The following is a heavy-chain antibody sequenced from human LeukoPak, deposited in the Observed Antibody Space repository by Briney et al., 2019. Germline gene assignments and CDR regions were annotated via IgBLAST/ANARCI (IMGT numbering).Heavy chain of an antibody. V-gene: IGHV3-30-3*01. CDR3: ARGGVGAIYRLYYFDY. J-gene: IGHJ4*02. D-gene: IGHD1-26*01. CDR2: ISYDGSNK. Sequence: GGSLRLSCATSGFTFSSYAMHWVRQAPGKGLEWVAVISYDGSNKYYADSVKGRFTISRDNSKNTLYLQMNSLRAEDTAVYYCARGGVGAIYRLYYFDYWGQGTLVTVSS. CDR1: GFTFSSYA.